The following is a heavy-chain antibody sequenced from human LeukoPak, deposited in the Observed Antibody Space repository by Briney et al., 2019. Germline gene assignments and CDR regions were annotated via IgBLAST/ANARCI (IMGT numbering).Heavy chain of an antibody. CDR3: ARPSKLRHEIDY. CDR1: GYTFHSYW. CDR2: IYPGDSDT. D-gene: IGHD1-7*01. V-gene: IGHV5-51*01. Sequence: ESLKISCKGSGYTFHSYWIAWVRQMPGKGLEWMGIIYPGDSDTRYSPSFQGQVTISADKSISTAYLQWSSLKASDTAMYYCARPSKLRHEIDYWGQGTLVTVSS. J-gene: IGHJ4*02.